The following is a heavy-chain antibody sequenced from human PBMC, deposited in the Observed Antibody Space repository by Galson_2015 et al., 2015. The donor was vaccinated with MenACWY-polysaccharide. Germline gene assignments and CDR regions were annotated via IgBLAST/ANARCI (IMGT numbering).Heavy chain of an antibody. CDR2: MSRSGTT. CDR1: GFTFSNYG. D-gene: IGHD2-15*01. CDR3: AREGFCSDDTCYFYDY. J-gene: IGHJ4*02. Sequence: SLRLSCAASGFTFSNYGMAWVRQAPGKGLDWVSAMSRSGTTDYAASVKGPFTISRDNAKNALNLQMNRLKVEDTAVYYWAREGFCSDDTCYFYDYWGQGTLVTVSS. V-gene: IGHV3-23*01.